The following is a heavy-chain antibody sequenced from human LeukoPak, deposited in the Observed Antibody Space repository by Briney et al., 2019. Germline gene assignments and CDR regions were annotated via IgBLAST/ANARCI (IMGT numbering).Heavy chain of an antibody. J-gene: IGHJ4*02. CDR2: IYYSGST. CDR3: ARRSNVLRPFDY. V-gene: IGHV4-39*01. D-gene: IGHD2/OR15-2a*01. CDR1: GDSISGYY. Sequence: SETLSLTCTVSGDSISGYYWGWIRQPPGKGLEWIGSIYYSGSTYYNPSLKSRVTISVDTSKNQFSLKLSSVTAADTAVYYCARRSNVLRPFDYWGQGTLVTVSS.